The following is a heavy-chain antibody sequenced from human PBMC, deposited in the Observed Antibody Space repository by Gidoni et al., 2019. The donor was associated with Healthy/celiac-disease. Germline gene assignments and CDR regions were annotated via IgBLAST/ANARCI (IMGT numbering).Heavy chain of an antibody. V-gene: IGHV3-23*01. Sequence: EVQLLESGGGLVQPGGSLRLSCAASGSTFSSYAMCWGRQAPGKGREWISAISGSGGSTYYADAVKGRFTISRDNSKNTLYLQMNSLRAEDTAVYYCAKAPLSGSEGRDVWGQGTTVTVSS. J-gene: IGHJ6*02. D-gene: IGHD3-22*01. CDR2: ISGSGGST. CDR1: GSTFSSYA. CDR3: AKAPLSGSEGRDV.